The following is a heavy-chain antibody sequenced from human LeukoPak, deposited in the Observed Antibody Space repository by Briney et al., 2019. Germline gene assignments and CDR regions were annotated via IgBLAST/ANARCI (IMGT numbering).Heavy chain of an antibody. V-gene: IGHV3-7*03. CDR3: AGGNSMDV. CDR1: GFPFSNSW. J-gene: IGHJ6*04. CDR2: IKSDGSGI. Sequence: PGRSLRLSCAGSGFPFSNSWMYWVRQAPGKGLEGVANIKSDGSGISYVDSVKGRFIISRDNARNSLYLQMNSLRVEDTAVYFCAGGNSMDVWGKGTAVTVSS. D-gene: IGHD1/OR15-1a*01.